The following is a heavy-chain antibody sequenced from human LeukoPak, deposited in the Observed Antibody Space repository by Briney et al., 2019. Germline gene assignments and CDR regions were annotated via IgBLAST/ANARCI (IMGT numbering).Heavy chain of an antibody. CDR3: VRGVIGPEQ. J-gene: IGHJ4*02. CDR1: GFTFSNHW. V-gene: IGHV3-74*03. CDR2: INNDGSNI. Sequence: GGSLRLSCAASGFTFSNHWMHWVRQAPGKGLVWLSRINNDGSNIVYADSVKGRFTASRDNAKNTLDSQMDSLRAEDTAVYYCVRGVIGPEQWGQGTVVTISS.